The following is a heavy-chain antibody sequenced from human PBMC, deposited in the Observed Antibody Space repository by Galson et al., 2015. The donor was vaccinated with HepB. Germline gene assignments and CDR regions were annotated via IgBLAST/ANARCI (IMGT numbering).Heavy chain of an antibody. V-gene: IGHV3-9*01. D-gene: IGHD1-26*01. CDR2: ISWDSGMT. J-gene: IGHJ6*02. CDR1: GFTFNDYG. CDR3: VRDKVVGFSFGSYYGMDL. Sequence: SLRLSCAASGFTFNDYGMHWVRQVPGKGLEWVSGISWDSGMTGYADSVKGRFTISRDNAKNSLHLEMNSLRGEDTALYCCVRDKVVGFSFGSYYGMDLWGQGTTVTVSS.